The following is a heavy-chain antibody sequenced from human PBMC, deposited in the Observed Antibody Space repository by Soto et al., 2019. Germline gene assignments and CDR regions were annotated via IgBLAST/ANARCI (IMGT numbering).Heavy chain of an antibody. CDR1: GGTFSSYH. CDR2: IIPILGIA. V-gene: IGHV1-69*02. J-gene: IGHJ4*02. D-gene: IGHD2-21*01. CDR3: ASGSGEGLDY. Sequence: QVQLVQSGAEVKKPGSSVKVSCKASGGTFSSYHISWVRQAPGQGLEWMGRIIPILGIANYAQKFQGRVTITADKSTSTAYMELSSLRSEDTAVYYWASGSGEGLDYWGQGTLVTVSS.